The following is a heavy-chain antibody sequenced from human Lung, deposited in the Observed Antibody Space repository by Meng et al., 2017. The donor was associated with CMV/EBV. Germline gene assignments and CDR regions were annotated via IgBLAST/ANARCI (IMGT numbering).Heavy chain of an antibody. CDR3: ARDHEEYCRSTTCFTFAHV. D-gene: IGHD2-2*02. CDR2: ISSDGGDK. J-gene: IGHJ6*02. CDR1: GFTFSSYA. V-gene: IGHV3-30-3*01. Sequence: GESXKISCAASGFTFSSYAMHWVRQAPGKGLDWVASISSDGGDKYYADSVKGRFTISRDNSKNTLSLQMNSLRGEDTSVYYCARDHEEYCRSTTCFTFAHVWXQGTTVTVSS.